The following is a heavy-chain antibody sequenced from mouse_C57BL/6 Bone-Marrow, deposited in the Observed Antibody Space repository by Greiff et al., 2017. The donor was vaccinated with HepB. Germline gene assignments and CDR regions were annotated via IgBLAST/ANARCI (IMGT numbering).Heavy chain of an antibody. CDR3: ARPSYALAIDY. CDR1: GYTFTSYW. D-gene: IGHD2-12*01. J-gene: IGHJ4*01. V-gene: IGHV1-69*01. Sequence: QVQLQQPGAELVMPGASVKLSCKASGYTFTSYWMHWVKQRPGQGLEWIGEIDPSDSYTNYNQKFKGKSTLTVDKSSSTAYMQLSSLTSEDSAVYYCARPSYALAIDYWGQGTAVTVSS. CDR2: IDPSDSYT.